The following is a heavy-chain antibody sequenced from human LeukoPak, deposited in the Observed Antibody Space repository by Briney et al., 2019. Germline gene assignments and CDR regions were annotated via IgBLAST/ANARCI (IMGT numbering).Heavy chain of an antibody. CDR3: ARDLAMVRGARYRPYNWFDP. CDR1: GGTFSSYA. V-gene: IGHV1-69*13. CDR2: IIPTFGTA. D-gene: IGHD3-10*01. J-gene: IGHJ5*02. Sequence: SVKVSCKASGGTFSSYALIWVRQAPGQGLEWMGGIIPTFGTAAYAQKFQGRVTISADESTSTAYMELSSLTSEDMAVYYCARDLAMVRGARYRPYNWFDPWGQGTLVTVSS.